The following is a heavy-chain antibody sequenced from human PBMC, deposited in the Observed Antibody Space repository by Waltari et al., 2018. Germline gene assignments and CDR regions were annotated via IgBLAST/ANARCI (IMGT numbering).Heavy chain of an antibody. CDR2: IRYDGSNK. D-gene: IGHD5-12*01. CDR1: GFTFRSYC. V-gene: IGHV3-30*02. CDR3: AKDRWLRLEYFQH. J-gene: IGHJ1*01. Sequence: QVQLVEFGGGVVQPGGSLRLYCAASGFTFRSYCMPWVRQAPGKGLEWVAFIRYDGSNKYYADSVKGRFTISRDNSKNTLYLQMNSLRAEDTAVYYCAKDRWLRLEYFQHWGQGTLVTVSS.